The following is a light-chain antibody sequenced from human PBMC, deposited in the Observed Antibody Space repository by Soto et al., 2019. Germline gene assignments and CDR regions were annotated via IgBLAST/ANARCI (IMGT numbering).Light chain of an antibody. CDR1: QSVDSN. Sequence: EIVMTQSPGTLSMSTGEGATLSCRASQSVDSNLAWYQQKPGQAPRLLIYGASTRPTGIPDRFSGSGSGTEFTLTISSLQSEDFAVYYCQQYDSWPLTFGGGTKVEIK. J-gene: IGKJ4*01. CDR2: GAS. CDR3: QQYDSWPLT. V-gene: IGKV3D-15*01.